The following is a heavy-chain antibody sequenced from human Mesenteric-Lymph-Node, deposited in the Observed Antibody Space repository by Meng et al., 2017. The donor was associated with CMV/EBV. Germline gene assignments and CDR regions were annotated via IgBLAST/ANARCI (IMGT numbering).Heavy chain of an antibody. CDR2: IRTKAYGETT. Sequence: GESLKISCAASGFTVSSNYMSWVRQAPGKGLEWIGFIRTKAYGETTEYAASVEGRFTISRDDSKSIAYLQMNSLKTEDTAVYYCTAGTTFGTFDMWGQGTKVTVSS. V-gene: IGHV3-49*04. J-gene: IGHJ3*02. CDR1: GFTVSSNY. CDR3: TAGTTFGTFDM. D-gene: IGHD1-1*01.